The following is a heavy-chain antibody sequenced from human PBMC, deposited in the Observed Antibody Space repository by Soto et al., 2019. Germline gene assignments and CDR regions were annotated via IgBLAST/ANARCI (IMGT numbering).Heavy chain of an antibody. CDR1: GGTFGSYA. D-gene: IGHD2-2*01. CDR2: IIPITATA. V-gene: IGHV1-69*01. J-gene: IGHJ6*02. Sequence: QVQLVQSGAEVQKPGSSVQVSCKASGGTFGSYAISWVRQAPGQGLEWMGGIIPITATANYAQKFQGRVTITADESTSTASMQLSSLRSEDTAVYYCARSQGSSTSLEIYYYYYCGMDVWGQGTTVTVSS. CDR3: ARSQGSSTSLEIYYYYYCGMDV.